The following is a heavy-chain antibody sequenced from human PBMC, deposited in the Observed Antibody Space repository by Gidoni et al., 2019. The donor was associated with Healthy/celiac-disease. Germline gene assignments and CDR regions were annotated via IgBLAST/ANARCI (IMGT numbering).Heavy chain of an antibody. CDR3: ARGPARSLWNY. D-gene: IGHD3-16*01. J-gene: IGHJ4*02. Sequence: QLQLQESGPGLVKPSETLSLTCTVSGGSISSSSYYWGWIRQPPGKGLEWIGSIYYSGSTYYNPSLKSRVTISVDTSKNQFSLKLSSVTAADTAVYYCARGPARSLWNYWGQGTLVTVSS. V-gene: IGHV4-39*07. CDR2: IYYSGST. CDR1: GGSISSSSYY.